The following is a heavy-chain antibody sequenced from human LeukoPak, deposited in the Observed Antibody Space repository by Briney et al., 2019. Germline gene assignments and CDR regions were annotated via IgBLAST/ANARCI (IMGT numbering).Heavy chain of an antibody. V-gene: IGHV4-61*02. CDR1: GGSISSGSYY. Sequence: SETLSLTCTVSGGSISSGSYYWSWIRQPAGKGLEWIGRIYTSGSTNYNPSLKSRVTISVDTSKNQFSLKLSSVTAADTAVYYCARVGTVVGGWFDPWGQGTLVTVSS. CDR3: ARVGTVVGGWFDP. J-gene: IGHJ5*02. CDR2: IYTSGST. D-gene: IGHD3-16*01.